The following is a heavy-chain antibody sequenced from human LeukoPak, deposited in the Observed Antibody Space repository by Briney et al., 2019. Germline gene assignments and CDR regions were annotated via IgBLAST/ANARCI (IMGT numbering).Heavy chain of an antibody. CDR2: IYTSGST. V-gene: IGHV4-61*02. CDR1: GGSISSGSYY. J-gene: IGHJ4*02. D-gene: IGHD6-13*01. Sequence: SETLSLTCTVSGGSISSGSYYWSWIRQPAGKGLEWIGRIYTSGSTYYNPSLKSRVTMSVDTSKNQFSLKLSSVTAADTAVYCCAREGAAAGTGFFYWGQGTLVTVSS. CDR3: AREGAAAGTGFFY.